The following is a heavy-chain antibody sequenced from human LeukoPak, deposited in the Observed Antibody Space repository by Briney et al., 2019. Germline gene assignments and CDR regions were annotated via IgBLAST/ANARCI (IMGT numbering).Heavy chain of an antibody. CDR1: GLSFSSYE. V-gene: IGHV3-48*03. CDR3: AREQYYYDSSGYLH. CDR2: ISSTGSAI. Sequence: GGSLRLSCAASGLSFSSYEMNWVRQAPGKGLEWISYISSTGSAIFYADSVKGRFTISRDNAKNSLYLQMNSLRAEDTAVYYCAREQYYYDSSGYLHWGQGTLVTVSS. D-gene: IGHD3-22*01. J-gene: IGHJ4*02.